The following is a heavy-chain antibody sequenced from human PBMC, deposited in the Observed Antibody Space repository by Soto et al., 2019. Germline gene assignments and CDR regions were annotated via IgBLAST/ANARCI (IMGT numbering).Heavy chain of an antibody. D-gene: IGHD7-27*01. Sequence: GGSLRLSCAASGFTFSSYAMHWVRQAPGKGLEWVAVISYDGSNKYYADSVKGRFTISRDNSKNTLYLQMNSLRAEDTAVYYCARDWGGTVDNNSYYYYGMDVWGQGTTVTVSS. V-gene: IGHV3-30-3*01. CDR1: GFTFSSYA. CDR2: ISYDGSNK. J-gene: IGHJ6*02. CDR3: ARDWGGTVDNNSYYYYGMDV.